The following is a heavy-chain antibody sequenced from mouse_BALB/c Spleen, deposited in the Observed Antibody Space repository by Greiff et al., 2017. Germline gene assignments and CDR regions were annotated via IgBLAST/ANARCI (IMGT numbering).Heavy chain of an antibody. D-gene: IGHD2-4*01. CDR3: AREYEYDEGLWAY. CDR2: IWGDGST. J-gene: IGHJ3*01. V-gene: IGHV2-6-7*01. Sequence: QVQLKQSGPGLVAPSQSLSITCTVSGFSLTGYGVNWVRQPPGKGLEWLGMIWGDGSTDYNSALKSRLSISKDNSKSQVFLKMNSLQTDDTARYYCAREYEYDEGLWAYWGQGTLVTVSA. CDR1: GFSLTGYG.